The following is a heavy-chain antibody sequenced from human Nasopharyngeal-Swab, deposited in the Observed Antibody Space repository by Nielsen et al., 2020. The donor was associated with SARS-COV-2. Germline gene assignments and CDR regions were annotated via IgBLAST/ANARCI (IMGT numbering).Heavy chain of an antibody. V-gene: IGHV3-21*01. D-gene: IGHD3-10*01. J-gene: IGHJ4*02. Sequence: WIRQPPGKGLEWVSSIGSSSSYIYYADSVKGRFTISGDNAKNSLYLQMNSLRADDTAVYYCARDEGKGRYYGSGSPTLDYWGQGTLVTVSS. CDR2: IGSSSSYI. CDR3: ARDEGKGRYYGSGSPTLDY.